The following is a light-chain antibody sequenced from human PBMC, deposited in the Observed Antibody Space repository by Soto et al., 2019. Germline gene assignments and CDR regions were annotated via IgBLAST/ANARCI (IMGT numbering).Light chain of an antibody. J-gene: IGKJ5*01. Sequence: VLTQSPVALSLSPGERATLSCRASQSFRGLLAWYQQKPGQAPRLLIYDAYNRATGIPPRFSGSGSGTDFTLTISSLEPEDSAVYYCQQRHLWPITFGQGTRLEIK. CDR3: QQRHLWPIT. CDR2: DAY. CDR1: QSFRGL. V-gene: IGKV3-11*01.